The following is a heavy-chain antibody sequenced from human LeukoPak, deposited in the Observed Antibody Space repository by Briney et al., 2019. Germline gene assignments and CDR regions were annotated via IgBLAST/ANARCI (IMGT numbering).Heavy chain of an antibody. Sequence: GGSLRLSCAAPGFTFSSYGMHWVRQAPGKGLEWVAVISHDGSYKSYADSVKGRFTISRDNSKNTLYLQMNSLRAEDTAVYYCANGLYSSSSEFDYWGQGTLVTVSS. D-gene: IGHD6-6*01. CDR3: ANGLYSSSSEFDY. CDR1: GFTFSSYG. CDR2: ISHDGSYK. J-gene: IGHJ4*02. V-gene: IGHV3-30*18.